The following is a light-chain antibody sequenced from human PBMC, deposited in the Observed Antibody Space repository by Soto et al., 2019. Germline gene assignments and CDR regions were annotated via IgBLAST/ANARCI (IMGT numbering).Light chain of an antibody. J-gene: IGKJ5*01. Sequence: SQMTHSPSALSSSIGDRVTITCRASQSISRWLAWYQQKPGKAPQALIYDASSLKSGVPSRFSGNGSGTEFTLTISSLQPDDFATYYCQQYNTYSTFGQGTRLEIK. V-gene: IGKV1-5*01. CDR1: QSISRW. CDR3: QQYNTYST. CDR2: DAS.